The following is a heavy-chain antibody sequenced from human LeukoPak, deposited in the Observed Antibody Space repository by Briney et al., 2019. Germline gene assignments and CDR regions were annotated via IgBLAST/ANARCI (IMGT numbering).Heavy chain of an antibody. CDR1: GGSISSGSYY. J-gene: IGHJ6*03. Sequence: SETLSLTCTVSGGSISSGSYYWSWIRQPAGKGLEWIGRIYHSGSTYYNPSLKSRVTISVDTSKNQFSLKLSSVTAADTAVYYCARVHNYYYYVDVWGKGTTVTVSS. CDR3: ARVHNYYYYVDV. CDR2: IYHSGST. V-gene: IGHV4-61*02.